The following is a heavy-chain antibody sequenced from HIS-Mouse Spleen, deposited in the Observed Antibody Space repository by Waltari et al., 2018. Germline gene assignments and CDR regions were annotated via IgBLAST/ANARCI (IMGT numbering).Heavy chain of an antibody. D-gene: IGHD6-13*01. J-gene: IGHJ2*01. CDR2: IYYSGTT. CDR3: AREIPYSSSWYDWYFDL. V-gene: IGHV4-39*07. Sequence: QLQLQESGPGLVKPSETLSLTCTVSGGAISSSSYYWGWIRQPPGKGLEWMGSIYYSGTTDYNPSLKSRVTRSVDTSKNQFSLRLSSVTAADTAVYYCAREIPYSSSWYDWYFDLWGRGTLVTVSS. CDR1: GGAISSSSYY.